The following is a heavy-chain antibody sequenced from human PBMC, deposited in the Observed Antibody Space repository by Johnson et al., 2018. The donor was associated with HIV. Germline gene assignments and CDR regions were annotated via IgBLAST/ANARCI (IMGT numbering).Heavy chain of an antibody. CDR3: AKDRNWGRLFDGFDI. Sequence: QVQLVESGGGVVQPGGSLRLSCAASAFTFSSYAIHWVRQAPGKGLEWVAFIHYDGNNKYYADSVKGRFTILRDNSKNTLYLQMNSLRPEDTAVYYCAKDRNWGRLFDGFDIWGQGTMVIVSS. CDR1: AFTFSSYA. J-gene: IGHJ3*02. V-gene: IGHV3-30*02. D-gene: IGHD7-27*01. CDR2: IHYDGNNK.